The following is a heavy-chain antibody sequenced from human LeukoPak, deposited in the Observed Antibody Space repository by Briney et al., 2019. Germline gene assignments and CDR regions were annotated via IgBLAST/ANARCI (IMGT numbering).Heavy chain of an antibody. V-gene: IGHV4-34*01. J-gene: IGHJ5*02. D-gene: IGHD3-10*01. CDR1: GASFSDYY. CDR3: ATAHHSLHYYDSGSYYHNWFDP. CDR2: INHSGRT. Sequence: SETLSLTCAVYGASFSDYYWIWIRQPPGKGLEWIGEINHSGRTNYNPSLKSRGTISVYTSKNQFSLRLSSVTAADTAVYYCATAHHSLHYYDSGSYYHNWFDPWGQGALVTVSS.